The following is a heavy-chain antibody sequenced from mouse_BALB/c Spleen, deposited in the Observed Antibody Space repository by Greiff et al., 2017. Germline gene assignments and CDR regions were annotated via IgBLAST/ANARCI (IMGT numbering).Heavy chain of an antibody. CDR1: GFNIKDTY. V-gene: IGHV14-3*02. D-gene: IGHD3-1*01. CDR2: IDPANGNT. Sequence: VQLKESGAELVKPGASVKLSCTASGFNIKDTYMHWVKQRPEQGLEWIGRIDPANGNTKYDPKFQGKATITADTSSNTAYLQLSSLTSEDTAVYYCARGSSGYGGDYWGQGTSVTVSS. J-gene: IGHJ4*01. CDR3: ARGSSGYGGDY.